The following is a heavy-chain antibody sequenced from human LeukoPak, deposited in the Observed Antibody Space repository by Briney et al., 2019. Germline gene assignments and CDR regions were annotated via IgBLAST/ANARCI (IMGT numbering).Heavy chain of an antibody. Sequence: ASVKVSCKASGYTFTSYGISWVRQAPGQGLEWMGWISAYNGNTNYAQKLQGRVTMTTDTSTSTAYMELRSLRSDDTAVYYCARNPLQEYAEWPRNWFDPWGQGTLVTVSS. J-gene: IGHJ5*02. D-gene: IGHD2/OR15-2a*01. V-gene: IGHV1-18*01. CDR3: ARNPLQEYAEWPRNWFDP. CDR1: GYTFTSYG. CDR2: ISAYNGNT.